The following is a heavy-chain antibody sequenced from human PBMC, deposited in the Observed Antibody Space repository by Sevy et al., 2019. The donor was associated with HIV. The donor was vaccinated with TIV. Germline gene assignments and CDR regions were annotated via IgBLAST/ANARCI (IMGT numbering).Heavy chain of an antibody. CDR2: NNPSSGGT. CDR1: GYTFTYYY. CDR3: ARQVDNWFDP. Sequence: ASVKVSCETSGYTFTYYYIHWVRQAPGQGVEWMGWNNPSSGGTQYAQKFQGRVSVTSDTSRGTSYMELRRLRSDDTALYYCARQVDNWFDPWGQGTPVTVSS. J-gene: IGHJ5*02. D-gene: IGHD2-15*01. V-gene: IGHV1-2*02.